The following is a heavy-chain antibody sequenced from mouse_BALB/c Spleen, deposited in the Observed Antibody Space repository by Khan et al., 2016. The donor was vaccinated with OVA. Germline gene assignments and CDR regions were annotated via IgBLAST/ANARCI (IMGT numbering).Heavy chain of an antibody. CDR3: ARGRWSYATDY. D-gene: IGHD1-1*02. V-gene: IGHV14-3*02. J-gene: IGHJ4*01. CDR2: IDPANGNT. Sequence: VQLQQSGAELVKPGASVKLSCTVSGFNIKDTYMHWVKQRPEQGLEWIGRIDPANGNTKYDPKFQGKATITADTSPNTAYLQLSSLTSEDTAVXCCARGRWSYATDYWGQGTSVTISS. CDR1: GFNIKDTY.